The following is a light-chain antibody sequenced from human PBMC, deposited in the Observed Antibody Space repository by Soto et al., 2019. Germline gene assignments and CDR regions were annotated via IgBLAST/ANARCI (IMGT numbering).Light chain of an antibody. CDR2: GAS. V-gene: IGKV1-39*01. CDR3: QQNYSRLIT. J-gene: IGKJ5*01. CDR1: QSVSTR. Sequence: DIEITQSPSTLYAYAGDRVTVSCGASQSVSTRLAWYQQRPGKSPKLLIYGASPLHTGIPSRFSGSGSGTDFTLTLSSLQPEDFQADYCQQNYSRLITFGQGTRLEIK.